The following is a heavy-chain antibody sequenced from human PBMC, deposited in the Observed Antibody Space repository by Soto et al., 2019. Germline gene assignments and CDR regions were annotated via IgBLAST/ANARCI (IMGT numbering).Heavy chain of an antibody. J-gene: IGHJ4*02. D-gene: IGHD3-22*01. CDR2: IYYSGST. CDR3: ARAHYYDSSGYYEDVYYFDY. CDR1: GGSISSGVYY. Sequence: PSGTLSLTCTVSGGSISSGVYYWIWIRQHPGKVLEWIGYIYYSGSTYYNPSLKSRVTTSVDTSKNQFSLKLSSVTAADTAVYYCARAHYYDSSGYYEDVYYFDYWGQGTLVTVSS. V-gene: IGHV4-31*03.